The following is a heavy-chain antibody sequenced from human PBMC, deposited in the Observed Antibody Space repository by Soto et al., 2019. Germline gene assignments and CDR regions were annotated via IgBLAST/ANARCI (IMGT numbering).Heavy chain of an antibody. CDR2: IYYSGST. CDR1: GGSISSGGYY. CDR3: ARDREGRDGYNYGFDY. J-gene: IGHJ4*02. Sequence: QVQLQELGPGLVKPSQTLSLTCTVSGGSISSGGYYWSWIRQHPGKGLEWVGYIYYSGSTYNNPSLRSRVTISVDTSKNQFSLKLTSVTAADTAVYYCARDREGRDGYNYGFDYCGQGTLVTVSS. V-gene: IGHV4-31*03. D-gene: IGHD5-12*01.